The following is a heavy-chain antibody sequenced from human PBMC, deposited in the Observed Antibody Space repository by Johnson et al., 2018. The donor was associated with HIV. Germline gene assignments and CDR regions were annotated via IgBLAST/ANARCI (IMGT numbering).Heavy chain of an antibody. CDR3: ARGGQLVAFDI. J-gene: IGHJ3*02. CDR1: GFTFSSYA. V-gene: IGHV3-30*04. Sequence: QVLLVESGGGVVQPGRSLRLSCAASGFTFSSYAMHWVRQAPDKGLEWVAVISYDGSNKYYADSVKGRFTISRDNSKNTLYLQMNSLRAEDTAVYYCARGGQLVAFDIWGQGTMVTVSS. D-gene: IGHD6-6*01. CDR2: ISYDGSNK.